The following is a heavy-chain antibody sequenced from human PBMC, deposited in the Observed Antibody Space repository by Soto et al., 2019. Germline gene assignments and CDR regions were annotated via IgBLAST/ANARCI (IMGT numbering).Heavy chain of an antibody. CDR2: INHSGST. J-gene: IGHJ5*02. CDR3: ASRGTSGSPYNWFDP. D-gene: IGHD1-26*01. Sequence: QVQLQQWGAGLLKPSETLSLTCAVYGGSFSGYYWSWIRQPPGKGLEWIGEINHSGSTNYNPSLKIRVTISVDTSKTQFSLKLSSVTAADTAVYYCASRGTSGSPYNWFDPWGQGTLVTVSS. V-gene: IGHV4-34*01. CDR1: GGSFSGYY.